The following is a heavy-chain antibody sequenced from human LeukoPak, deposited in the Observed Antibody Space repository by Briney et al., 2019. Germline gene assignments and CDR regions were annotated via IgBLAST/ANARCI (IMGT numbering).Heavy chain of an antibody. V-gene: IGHV3-30-3*01. Sequence: GRSLRLSCAVSGFIFSSYAMHWVRQAPGKGLEWVAVISYDGSNKYYADSVKGRFTISRDNAKNSLYLQVNSLRAEDTAIYYCAREDDWNYEDYWGQGTLVTVSS. D-gene: IGHD1-7*01. CDR3: AREDDWNYEDY. CDR1: GFIFSSYA. CDR2: ISYDGSNK. J-gene: IGHJ4*02.